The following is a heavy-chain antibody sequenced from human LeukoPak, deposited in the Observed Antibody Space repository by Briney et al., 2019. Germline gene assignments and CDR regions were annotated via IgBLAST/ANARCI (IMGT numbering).Heavy chain of an antibody. J-gene: IGHJ5*02. CDR1: GYTFTSYY. D-gene: IGHD2-2*01. CDR2: INPSGGTT. Sequence: ASVKVSCKASGYTFTSYYIHWVRQAPGQGLEWMGIINPSGGTTVYAQKFQGRVTITADESTSTAYMELSSLRSEDTAVYYCARAQMPNNWFDPWGQGTLVTVSS. V-gene: IGHV1-46*01. CDR3: ARAQMPNNWFDP.